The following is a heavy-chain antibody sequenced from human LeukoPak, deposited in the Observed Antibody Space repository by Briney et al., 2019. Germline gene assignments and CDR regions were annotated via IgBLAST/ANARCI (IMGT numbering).Heavy chain of an antibody. CDR3: ARDAPAIYGMDV. J-gene: IGHJ6*02. Sequence: PSETLSLTCTVSGGSISSYYWSWIRQPPGMGLEWIGYIYYSGSTNYNPSLKSRVTISVDTSKNQFSLKLSSVTAADTAVYYCARDAPAIYGMDVWGQGTTVTVSS. CDR1: GGSISSYY. CDR2: IYYSGST. D-gene: IGHD2-21*02. V-gene: IGHV4-59*01.